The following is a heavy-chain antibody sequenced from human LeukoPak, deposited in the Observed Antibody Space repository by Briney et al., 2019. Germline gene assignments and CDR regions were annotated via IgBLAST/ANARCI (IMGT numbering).Heavy chain of an antibody. V-gene: IGHV4-61*02. CDR1: GGSISSGSYY. D-gene: IGHD6-19*01. Sequence: SETLSLTCTVSGGSISSGSYYWSWLRQPAGKGLEWIGRIYTSGSTNYNPSLKSRVTISVDTSKNQFSLKLRSVTAADTAVYYCARDKVDSSGWYENYFDYWGQGTLVTVSS. CDR3: ARDKVDSSGWYENYFDY. J-gene: IGHJ4*02. CDR2: IYTSGST.